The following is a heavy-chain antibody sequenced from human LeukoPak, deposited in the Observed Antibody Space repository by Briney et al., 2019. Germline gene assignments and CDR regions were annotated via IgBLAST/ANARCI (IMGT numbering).Heavy chain of an antibody. V-gene: IGHV4-34*01. D-gene: IGHD3-16*02. J-gene: IGHJ4*02. Sequence: SETLSLTCAVYGGSFSGYYWSWIRQPPGKGLEWSGEINQGGGTNYNPSLKSRVTISVDTSKNQFSLKLRSVPAADTAVYYCARSPFYDYVWGSYRYHYYFDYWGQGTLVTVSS. CDR1: GGSFSGYY. CDR3: ARSPFYDYVWGSYRYHYYFDY. CDR2: INQGGGT.